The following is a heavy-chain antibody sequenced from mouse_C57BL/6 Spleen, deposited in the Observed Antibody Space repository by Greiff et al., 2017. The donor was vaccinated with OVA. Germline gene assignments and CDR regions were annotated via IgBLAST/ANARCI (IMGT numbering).Heavy chain of an antibody. J-gene: IGHJ2*01. CDR3: AREERIYYDYGTDY. V-gene: IGHV1-72*01. Sequence: VQLQQPGAELVKPGASVKLSCKASGYTFTSYWMHWVKQRPGRGLERIGRIYPNSGGTKYNEKFKSKATLTVDKPSSTAYMQLSSLTSEDSAVYYCAREERIYYDYGTDYWGQGTTLTVSS. D-gene: IGHD2-4*01. CDR2: IYPNSGGT. CDR1: GYTFTSYW.